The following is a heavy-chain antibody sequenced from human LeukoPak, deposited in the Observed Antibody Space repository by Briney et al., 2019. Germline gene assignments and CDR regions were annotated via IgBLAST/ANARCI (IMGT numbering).Heavy chain of an antibody. V-gene: IGHV4-59*01. D-gene: IGHD4-17*01. CDR2: IFYSGST. Sequence: PSETLSLTCTVSGGSISNDYWSWIRQPPGKGLEWIGYIFYSGSTNYNPSLKSRVTMSVDTSKNQFSLRLSSVTAADTGVYYCASLTTVTQGYFDSWGQGTLVTVSS. J-gene: IGHJ4*02. CDR3: ASLTTVTQGYFDS. CDR1: GGSISNDY.